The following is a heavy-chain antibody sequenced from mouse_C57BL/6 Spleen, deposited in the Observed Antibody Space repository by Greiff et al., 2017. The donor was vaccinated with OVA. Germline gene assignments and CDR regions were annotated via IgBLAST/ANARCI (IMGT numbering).Heavy chain of an antibody. D-gene: IGHD1-1*01. CDR2: ILPGSGST. Sequence: QVQLQQSGAELMKPGASVKLSCKATGYTFTGYWIGWVKQRPGHGLEWIGEILPGSGSTNYNEKFKGKATFTADTSSNTAYMQLSSLTTEDSAIYYCASVYGSSPGYFDYWGQGTTLTVSS. J-gene: IGHJ2*01. CDR1: GYTFTGYW. CDR3: ASVYGSSPGYFDY. V-gene: IGHV1-9*01.